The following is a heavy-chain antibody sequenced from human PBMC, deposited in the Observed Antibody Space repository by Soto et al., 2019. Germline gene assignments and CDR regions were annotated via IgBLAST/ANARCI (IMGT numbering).Heavy chain of an antibody. CDR3: AKAVGYCSSTSCRDYYFYYGMDV. J-gene: IGHJ6*02. Sequence: GGSLRLSCAASGFTFSNYGMHWVRQAPGKGLEWVAVVSYDGSNKYYADSVKGRFTISRDNSKNTLYLQMNSLRAEDTAVYYCAKAVGYCSSTSCRDYYFYYGMDVWGQGTTVT. V-gene: IGHV3-30*18. D-gene: IGHD2-2*01. CDR2: VSYDGSNK. CDR1: GFTFSNYG.